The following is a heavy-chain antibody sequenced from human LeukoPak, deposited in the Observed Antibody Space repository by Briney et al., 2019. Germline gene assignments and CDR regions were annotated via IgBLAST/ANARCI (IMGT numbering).Heavy chain of an antibody. Sequence: ASVKVSCKASGYTFTGYYVHWVRQAPGQGLEWMGWINPNSGGTNYAQKFQGRVTMTRDTSISTAYMELSRLRSDDTAVYYCARGREFYDSSGSDAFDIWGQGTMVTVSS. CDR1: GYTFTGYY. CDR3: ARGREFYDSSGSDAFDI. V-gene: IGHV1-2*02. J-gene: IGHJ3*02. D-gene: IGHD3-22*01. CDR2: INPNSGGT.